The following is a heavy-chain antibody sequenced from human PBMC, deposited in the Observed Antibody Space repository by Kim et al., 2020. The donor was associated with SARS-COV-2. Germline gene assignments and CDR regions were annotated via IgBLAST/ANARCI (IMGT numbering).Heavy chain of an antibody. D-gene: IGHD6-13*01. CDR3: ARVLLEYSSSWDDAFDI. V-gene: IGHV1-2*06. Sequence: ASVKVSCKASGYTFTGYYMHWVRQAPGQGLEWMGRINPNSGGTNYAQKFQGRVTMTRDTSISTAYMELSRLRSDDTAVYYCARVLLEYSSSWDDAFDIWGQGTMVTVSS. CDR2: INPNSGGT. J-gene: IGHJ3*02. CDR1: GYTFTGYY.